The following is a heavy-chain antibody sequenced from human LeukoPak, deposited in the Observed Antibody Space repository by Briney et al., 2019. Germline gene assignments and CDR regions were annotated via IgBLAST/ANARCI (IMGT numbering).Heavy chain of an antibody. J-gene: IGHJ4*02. D-gene: IGHD5-12*01. Sequence: GGSLRLSCAASGFTFSSYAMSWVRQAPGKGLEWVSAISGSGGSTYYADAVKGRCTISRDNSKNTLYRQMNSLRAEDTAVYYCAKEGVATTYFDYWGQGTLVTVSS. CDR3: AKEGVATTYFDY. CDR1: GFTFSSYA. V-gene: IGHV3-23*01. CDR2: ISGSGGST.